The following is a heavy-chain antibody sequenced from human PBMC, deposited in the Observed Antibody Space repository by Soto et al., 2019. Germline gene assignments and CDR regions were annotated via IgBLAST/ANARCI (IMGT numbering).Heavy chain of an antibody. Sequence: ETLSLTCAVSGGSLTGYYWSWVRQPPGKGLEWIGYIYYRGNTDYNPSLNSRATITLDRAKNRFFLHLSSVAAADSAVYYCARSITRSELFFPDWGQGTLVTVSS. CDR1: GGSLTGYY. J-gene: IGHJ1*01. CDR2: IYYRGNT. CDR3: ARSITRSELFFPD. D-gene: IGHD3-16*01. V-gene: IGHV4-59*01.